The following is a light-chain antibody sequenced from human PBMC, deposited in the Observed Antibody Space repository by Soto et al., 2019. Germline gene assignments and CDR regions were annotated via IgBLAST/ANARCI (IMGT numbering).Light chain of an antibody. CDR2: DVS. J-gene: IGLJ3*02. Sequence: QSALTQPASVSGSPGQSITISCTGTSSDVGSYNLVSWYQQHPGKAPKLMIYDVSNRPSGVSNRFSGSKSGNTASMTISGLQAEDEADYYCCSYASSSTFVFGGGTKVTVL. CDR1: SSDVGSYNL. V-gene: IGLV2-23*02. CDR3: CSYASSSTFV.